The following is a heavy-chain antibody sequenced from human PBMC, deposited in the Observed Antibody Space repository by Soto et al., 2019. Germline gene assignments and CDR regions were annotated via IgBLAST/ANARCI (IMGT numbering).Heavy chain of an antibody. CDR3: ARDLHADYYDSSGSYYYYYYGMDV. V-gene: IGHV6-1*01. CDR1: GDSVSSNSAA. CDR2: TYYRSKWYN. J-gene: IGHJ6*02. D-gene: IGHD3-22*01. Sequence: PSQTLSLTCAISGDSVSSNSAAWNWIRQSPSRGLEWLGRTYYRSKWYNDYVVSVKSRITINPDTSKNQFSLQLNSVTPEDTAVYYCARDLHADYYDSSGSYYYYYYGMDVWGQGTTVTVSS.